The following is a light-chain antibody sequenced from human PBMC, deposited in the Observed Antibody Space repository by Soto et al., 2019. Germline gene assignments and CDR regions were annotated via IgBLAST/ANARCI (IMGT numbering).Light chain of an antibody. Sequence: QSALTQPASVSGSPGQSITISCTGTSSDVGGYNYVSWYQQRPGKAPKFMIYEVTNRTSGVSNRFSGSKSGNTASLTISWLQAEDEADYYCASYTSRGTRVFGTGTKVTVL. CDR2: EVT. CDR1: SSDVGGYNY. J-gene: IGLJ1*01. V-gene: IGLV2-14*01. CDR3: ASYTSRGTRV.